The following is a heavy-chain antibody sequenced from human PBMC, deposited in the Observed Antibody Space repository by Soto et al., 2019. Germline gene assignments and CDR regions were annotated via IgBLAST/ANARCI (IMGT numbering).Heavy chain of an antibody. V-gene: IGHV5-10-1*01. Sequence: PGESLKISCKGSGYSFTSYWISWVRQMPGKGLEWMGRIDPSDSYTNYSPSFQGHVTISADKSISTAYLQWSSLKASDTAMYYCARWGAVARHFDYWGQGTLVTVSS. CDR3: ARWGAVARHFDY. D-gene: IGHD6-19*01. CDR1: GYSFTSYW. J-gene: IGHJ4*02. CDR2: IDPSDSYT.